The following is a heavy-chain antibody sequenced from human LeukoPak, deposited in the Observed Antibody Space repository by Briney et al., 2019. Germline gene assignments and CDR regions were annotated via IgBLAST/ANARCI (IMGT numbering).Heavy chain of an antibody. Sequence: SGGSLRLSCAASGFTFTIACMSWVRQAPGKGLEWVGRIKSKTDGGTTDYAAPVKGRFTISRDNSKNTLYLQMNSLRAEDTAVYSCARDPPRGGGSAFDIWGQGTMVTVSS. CDR1: GFTFTIAC. D-gene: IGHD3-16*01. CDR2: IKSKTDGGTT. J-gene: IGHJ3*02. V-gene: IGHV3-15*01. CDR3: ARDPPRGGGSAFDI.